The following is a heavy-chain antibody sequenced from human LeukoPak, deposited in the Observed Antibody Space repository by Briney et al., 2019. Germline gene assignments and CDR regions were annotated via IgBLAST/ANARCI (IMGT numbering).Heavy chain of an antibody. V-gene: IGHV3-7*01. CDR3: AKDRVPVAANF. CDR2: IKQDGSEK. CDR1: GFTFSSYW. D-gene: IGHD6-19*01. Sequence: TGGSLRPSCAASGFTFSSYWMSWVRQAPGKGLEWVANIKQDGSEKYYVDSVKGRFTISRDNAKNSLYLQMNSLRAEDTAVYYCAKDRVPVAANFGGQGTLVTVSS. J-gene: IGHJ4*02.